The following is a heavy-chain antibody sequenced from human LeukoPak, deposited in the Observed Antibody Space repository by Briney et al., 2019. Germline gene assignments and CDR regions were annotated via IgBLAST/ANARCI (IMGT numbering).Heavy chain of an antibody. CDR3: ARGRYCNSTNCPYVGGFYYMDA. D-gene: IGHD2-2*01. CDR1: GESFSGYH. V-gene: IGHV4-34*01. Sequence: SETLSLTCAVYGESFSGYHWTWIRQPPGKGPEWIGKIDHSGSTNYNPSLKSRVTISVATPKNQISLDLSSVTAADTAAYYCARGRYCNSTNCPYVGGFYYMDAWGKGTTVTVSS. J-gene: IGHJ6*03. CDR2: IDHSGST.